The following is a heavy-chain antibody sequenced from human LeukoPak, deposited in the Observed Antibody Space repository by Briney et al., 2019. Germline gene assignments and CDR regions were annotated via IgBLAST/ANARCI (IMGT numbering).Heavy chain of an antibody. CDR2: IYPGDSET. Sequence: GESLKISCKGSGYSFSSYWIGWVRQMPGKGLEWMGIIYPGDSETRYSPSFQGQVVISADKSISTAYLQWSSLEASDTAMYYCARHAYYYASGYYLDSWGQGALVTVSS. J-gene: IGHJ4*02. V-gene: IGHV5-51*01. CDR1: GYSFSSYW. CDR3: ARHAYYYASGYYLDS. D-gene: IGHD3-10*01.